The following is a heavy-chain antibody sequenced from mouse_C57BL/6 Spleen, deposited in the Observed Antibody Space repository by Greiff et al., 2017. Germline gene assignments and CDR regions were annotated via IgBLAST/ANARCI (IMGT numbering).Heavy chain of an antibody. CDR1: GYSITSGYY. CDR3: ARGGLRPPFDY. CDR2: ISYDGSN. Sequence: EVKLMESGPGLVKPSQSLSLTCSVTGYSITSGYYWNWIRQFPGNKLEWMGYISYDGSNNYNPSLKNRISITRDTSKNQFFLKLNSVTTEDTATYYCARGGLRPPFDYWGQGTTLTVSS. J-gene: IGHJ2*01. V-gene: IGHV3-6*01. D-gene: IGHD2-2*01.